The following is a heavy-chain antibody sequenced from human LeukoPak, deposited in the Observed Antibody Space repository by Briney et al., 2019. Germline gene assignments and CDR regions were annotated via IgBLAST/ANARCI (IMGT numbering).Heavy chain of an antibody. CDR2: ISSNGGST. V-gene: IGHV3-64*01. Sequence: GGSLRLSCAASGFTFSSYAMHWVRQAPGKGLEYVSAISSNGGSTYYANSVKGRFTISRDNSKNTLYLQMGSLRAEDMAVYYCAGGGADAFDTWGQGTMVTVSS. CDR3: AGGGADAFDT. D-gene: IGHD1-26*01. CDR1: GFTFSSYA. J-gene: IGHJ3*02.